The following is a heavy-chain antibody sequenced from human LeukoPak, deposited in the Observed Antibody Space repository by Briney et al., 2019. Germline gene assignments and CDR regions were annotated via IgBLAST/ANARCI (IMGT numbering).Heavy chain of an antibody. J-gene: IGHJ4*02. CDR3: ARVTVLWFGESFDY. Sequence: SETLSLTFTVSGGSISSYYWSWIRQPPGKGLEWIGYIYYSGSTNYNPSLKSRVTISVDTSKNQFSLKLSSVTAADTAVYYCARVTVLWFGESFDYWGQGTLVTVSS. D-gene: IGHD3-10*01. CDR1: GGSISSYY. V-gene: IGHV4-59*08. CDR2: IYYSGST.